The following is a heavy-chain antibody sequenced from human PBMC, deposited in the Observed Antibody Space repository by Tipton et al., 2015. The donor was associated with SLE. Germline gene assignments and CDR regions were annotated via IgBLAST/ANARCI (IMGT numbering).Heavy chain of an antibody. CDR3: AREGSSGWTYTWFDP. Sequence: TLSLTCIVSGGSISSDSFYWSWLRQPAGKGLEWIGHIYTSGSTNYNPSLKAPVTISVDMSKNQFSLKLTSVTAADTAVYYCAREGSSGWTYTWFDPWGQGTLVTVSS. V-gene: IGHV4-61*09. CDR1: GGSISSDSFY. CDR2: IYTSGST. D-gene: IGHD6-19*01. J-gene: IGHJ5*02.